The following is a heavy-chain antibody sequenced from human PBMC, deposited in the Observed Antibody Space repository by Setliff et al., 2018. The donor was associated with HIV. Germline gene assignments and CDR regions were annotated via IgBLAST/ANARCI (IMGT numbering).Heavy chain of an antibody. Sequence: PSETLSLTCTVSGDSISSYYWSWIRQPPGKGLEWIGYIYYSGSTNYNPSLKSRVTISVATSKNQFSLKLNSVTTADTAVYYCARSRTSSGYYGVTGYGMDVWGQGTTVTAP. J-gene: IGHJ6*02. D-gene: IGHD3-22*01. V-gene: IGHV4-59*01. CDR2: IYYSGST. CDR3: ARSRTSSGYYGVTGYGMDV. CDR1: GDSISSYY.